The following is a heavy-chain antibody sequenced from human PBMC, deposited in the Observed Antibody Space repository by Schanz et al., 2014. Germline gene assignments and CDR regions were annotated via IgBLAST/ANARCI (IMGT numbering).Heavy chain of an antibody. Sequence: DVHLLESGGGLVQPGGSLRLSCAASEFTFSTDAMSWVRQAPGKGLEWVSAISGSGGSTYYADSVKGRFTISRDNSKNTLYLQMNSLRAEDTAVYYCARGLIAAAGGAFDYWGQGTLVAVSA. CDR3: ARGLIAAAGGAFDY. CDR2: ISGSGGST. V-gene: IGHV3-23*01. J-gene: IGHJ4*02. D-gene: IGHD6-13*01. CDR1: EFTFSTDA.